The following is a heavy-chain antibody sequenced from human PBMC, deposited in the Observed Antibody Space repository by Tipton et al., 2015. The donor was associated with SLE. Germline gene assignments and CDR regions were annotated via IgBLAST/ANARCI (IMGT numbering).Heavy chain of an antibody. J-gene: IGHJ4*02. CDR1: DDSFSNFYYN. CDR3: ARQQWLVRGLDY. V-gene: IGHV4-39*01. CDR2: VSYRGST. Sequence: TLSLTCTVSDDSFSNFYYNWAWIRQPPGKGLEWIGSVSYRGSTNYNPSLKSRVTISVDTSKNQFSLKLSSVTAADTAVYYCARQQWLVRGLDYWGQGTLVTVSS. D-gene: IGHD6-19*01.